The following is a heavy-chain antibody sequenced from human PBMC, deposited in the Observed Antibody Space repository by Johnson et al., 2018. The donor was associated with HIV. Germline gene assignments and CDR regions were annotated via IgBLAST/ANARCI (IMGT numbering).Heavy chain of an antibody. D-gene: IGHD1-1*01. J-gene: IGHJ3*02. V-gene: IGHV3-7*05. CDR1: GFTFSRYW. CDR2: IKQDGSEK. CDR3: TTDPWWNGYHAFDI. Sequence: VQLVESGGGLVQPGGSLRVSCAASGFTFSRYWMSWVRQAPGKGLEWVANIKQDGSEKYYVDSVKGRFTISRDNAKNSLHLQMNGLRAEDTALYYCTTDPWWNGYHAFDIWGQGTMVTVSS.